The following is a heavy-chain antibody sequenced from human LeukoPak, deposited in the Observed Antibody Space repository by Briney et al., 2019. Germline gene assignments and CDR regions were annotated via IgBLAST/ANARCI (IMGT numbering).Heavy chain of an antibody. J-gene: IGHJ4*02. Sequence: GGSLRLSCAASGFTFSSYAMHWVRQAPGKGLEWVTVISYDGSTKYYADSVKGRITISRDNSKNTLYMQMSSLRAEDTAVYHCARGSLGYCDSTSCYTQFDYWGQGTLVTVSS. CDR3: ARGSLGYCDSTSCYTQFDY. CDR2: ISYDGSTK. D-gene: IGHD2-2*02. V-gene: IGHV3-30*04. CDR1: GFTFSSYA.